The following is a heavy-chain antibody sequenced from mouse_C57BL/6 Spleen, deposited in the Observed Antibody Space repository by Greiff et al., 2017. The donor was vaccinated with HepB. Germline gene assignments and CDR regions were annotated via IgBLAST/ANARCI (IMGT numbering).Heavy chain of an antibody. CDR2: IDPETGGT. V-gene: IGHV1-15*01. CDR1: GYTFTDYE. D-gene: IGHD1-1*01. J-gene: IGHJ2*01. Sequence: VQLQESGAELVRPGASVTLSCKASGYTFTDYEMHWVKQTPVHGLEWIGAIDPETGGTAYNQKFKGKAILTADKSSSTAYMELRSLTSEDSAVYYCTRGGDNYYGSSYYFDYWGQGTTLTVSS. CDR3: TRGGDNYYGSSYYFDY.